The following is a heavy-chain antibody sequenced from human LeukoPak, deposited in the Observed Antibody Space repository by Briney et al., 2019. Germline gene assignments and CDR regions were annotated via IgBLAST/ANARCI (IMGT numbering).Heavy chain of an antibody. D-gene: IGHD3-10*01. J-gene: IGHJ4*02. CDR2: ISSSSSYI. Sequence: GGSLRLSCAASGFTFSNYGMHWVRQAPGKGLEWVSSISSSSSYIYYADSVKGRFTISRDNAKNSLYLQMNSLRAEDTAVYYCARDYYGSFEFDYWGQGTLVTVSS. CDR1: GFTFSNYG. V-gene: IGHV3-21*01. CDR3: ARDYYGSFEFDY.